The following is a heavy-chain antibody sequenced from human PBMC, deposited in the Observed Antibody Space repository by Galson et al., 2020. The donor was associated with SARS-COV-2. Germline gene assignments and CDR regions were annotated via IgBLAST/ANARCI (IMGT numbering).Heavy chain of an antibody. Sequence: GGSLRLSCAASGLTFTNAWMNWVRQAPGTGLEWVGRIKTQTEGGTTDYAAPVKGRFTISRDDSENTLYLEMNSLKSEDTAVYYCTTFGVVTPGGFDIWGQGTMVTVSS. CDR3: TTFGVVTPGGFDI. CDR1: GLTFTNAW. V-gene: IGHV3-15*07. J-gene: IGHJ3*02. CDR2: IKTQTEGGTT. D-gene: IGHD3-3*01.